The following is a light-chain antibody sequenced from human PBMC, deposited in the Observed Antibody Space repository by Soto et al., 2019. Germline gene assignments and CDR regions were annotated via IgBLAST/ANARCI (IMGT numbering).Light chain of an antibody. CDR1: TSNIGSNY. V-gene: IGLV1-47*01. Sequence: QSVLTQPPSASGTPGQGVTISCSGSTSNIGSNYVYWYQQLPGTAPKLLIYRNNQQPSGVPDRFSGSKSGTSASLAISGLRSDDEADYFCATWDDSLNGFYVFGTGTKVTVL. CDR2: RNN. CDR3: ATWDDSLNGFYV. J-gene: IGLJ1*01.